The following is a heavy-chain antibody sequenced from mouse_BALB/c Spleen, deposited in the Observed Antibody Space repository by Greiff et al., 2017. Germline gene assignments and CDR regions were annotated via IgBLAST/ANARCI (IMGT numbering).Heavy chain of an antibody. CDR3: TRNYRYDEGMDY. D-gene: IGHD2-14*01. CDR1: GYTFTSYY. J-gene: IGHJ4*01. Sequence: QVQLKQPGAELVKPGASVKLSCKASGYTFTSYYMYWVKQRPGQGLEWIGGINPSNGGTNFNEKFKSKATLTVDKSSSTAYMQLSSLTSEDSAVYYCTRNYRYDEGMDYWGQGTSVTVSS. V-gene: IGHV1S81*02. CDR2: INPSNGGT.